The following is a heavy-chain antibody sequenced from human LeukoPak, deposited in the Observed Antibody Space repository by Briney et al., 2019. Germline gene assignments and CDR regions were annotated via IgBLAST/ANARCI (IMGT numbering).Heavy chain of an antibody. V-gene: IGHV3-43*02. CDR1: GFTFDDYA. Sequence: GGSPRLSCAASGFTFDDYAMHWVRQAPGKGLEWVSLISGDGGSTYYADSVKGRFTISRDNSKNSLYLQMNSLRTEDTALYYCAKDMGLRLGELSYPDYWGQGTLVTVSS. J-gene: IGHJ4*02. D-gene: IGHD3-16*02. CDR3: AKDMGLRLGELSYPDY. CDR2: ISGDGGST.